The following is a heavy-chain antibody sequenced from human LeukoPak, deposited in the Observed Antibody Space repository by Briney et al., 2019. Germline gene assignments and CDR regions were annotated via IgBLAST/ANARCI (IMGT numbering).Heavy chain of an antibody. V-gene: IGHV4-39*01. CDR3: ARQYEF. CDR2: WHHSGIT. CDR1: GASIISGNYF. J-gene: IGHJ4*02. Sequence: PSETLSLTCTVSGASIISGNYFWGWVRQPPGKRLEWIGSWHHSGITDYNPSLKSRVTIVADTSKNQFSLKLASVAAADSAVYFCARQYEFWGQGTLVTVPS. D-gene: IGHD3-10*01.